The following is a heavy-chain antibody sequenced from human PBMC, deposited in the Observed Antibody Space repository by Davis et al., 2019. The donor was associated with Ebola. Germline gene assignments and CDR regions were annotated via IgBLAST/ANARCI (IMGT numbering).Heavy chain of an antibody. J-gene: IGHJ6*02. CDR1: GRTFSSYA. V-gene: IGHV1-69*06. CDR3: ARGRPTTVTTLTRTYYYYGMDV. CDR2: IIPIFGTA. D-gene: IGHD4-11*01. Sequence: SVKVSCKASGRTFSSYAISWVRQAPGQGLEWMGGIIPIFGTANYAQKFQGRVTITADKSTSTAYMELSSLRSEDTAVYYCARGRPTTVTTLTRTYYYYGMDVWGQGTTVTVSS.